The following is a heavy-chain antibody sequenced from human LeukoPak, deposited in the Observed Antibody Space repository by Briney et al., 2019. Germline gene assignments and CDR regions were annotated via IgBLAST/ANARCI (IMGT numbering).Heavy chain of an antibody. CDR3: ATGPYLGYFDY. CDR2: VDPEDGET. D-gene: IGHD3-3*01. J-gene: IGHJ4*02. V-gene: IGHV1-69-2*01. CDR1: GYTFTDYY. Sequence: ASVKISCKVSGYTFTDYYMHWVQQAPGKGLEWMGLVDPEDGETIYAGEFQGRVTITADTSTDTAYMELSSLRSEDTAVYYCATGPYLGYFDYWGQGTLVTVSS.